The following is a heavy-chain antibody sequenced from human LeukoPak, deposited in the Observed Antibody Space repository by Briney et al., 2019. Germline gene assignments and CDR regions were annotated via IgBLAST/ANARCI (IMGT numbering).Heavy chain of an antibody. CDR2: ISGSGGST. D-gene: IGHD4-17*01. Sequence: TGGSLRLPCAASGFTFSCYAMSWVRQAPGKGLEWVSAISGSGGSTHYADSVKGRFTISRDNAKNTLYLQMNSLRAEDTAVYYCARVNYGDYSDYWGQGTLVTVSS. V-gene: IGHV3-23*01. CDR3: ARVNYGDYSDY. CDR1: GFTFSCYA. J-gene: IGHJ4*02.